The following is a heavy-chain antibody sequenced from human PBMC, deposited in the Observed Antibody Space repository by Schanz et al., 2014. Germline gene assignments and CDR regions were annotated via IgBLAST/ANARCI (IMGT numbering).Heavy chain of an antibody. CDR2: LWHDGSKK. J-gene: IGHJ3*02. CDR3: AKGRFGELSALDI. Sequence: QVQLVESGGGVVQPGRSLRLSCVASGFTFSSYDVFWVRQAPGKGLEWVAILWHDGSKKYYADSVKGRFTVSRDNSKNTLYLQMNSLRAEDTAVYYCAKGRFGELSALDIWGQGTMVTVSS. CDR1: GFTFSSYD. V-gene: IGHV3-33*06. D-gene: IGHD3-10*01.